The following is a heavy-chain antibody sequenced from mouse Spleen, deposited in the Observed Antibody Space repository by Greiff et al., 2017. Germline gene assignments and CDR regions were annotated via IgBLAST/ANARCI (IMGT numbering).Heavy chain of an antibody. Sequence: QVQLQQSGAELVKPGASVKLSCKASGYTFTSYWMQWVKQRPGQGLEWIGEIDPSDSYTNYNQKFKGKATLTVDTSSSTAYMQLSSLTSEDSAVYYCARRYDYDPAWFAYWGQGTLVTVSA. CDR3: ARRYDYDPAWFAY. CDR2: IDPSDSYT. V-gene: IGHV1-50*01. J-gene: IGHJ3*01. CDR1: GYTFTSYW. D-gene: IGHD2-4*01.